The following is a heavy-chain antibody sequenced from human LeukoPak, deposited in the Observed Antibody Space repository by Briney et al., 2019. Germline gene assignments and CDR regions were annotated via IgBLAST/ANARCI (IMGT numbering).Heavy chain of an antibody. J-gene: IGHJ4*02. CDR3: ARSHDHLXXNYPDY. CDR1: GGSIDSTNW. V-gene: IGHV4/OR15-8*01. CDR2: IHHDGRI. Sequence: SETLSLTCDVSGGSIDSTNWWNWVRQPPGKGLEWIGEIHHDGRINYNPSLKSRVTLSVDKSKNQFSLRLNSVTAADTAMYYCARSHDHLXXNYPDYWGQXXXXTVSS. D-gene: IGHD3-16*02.